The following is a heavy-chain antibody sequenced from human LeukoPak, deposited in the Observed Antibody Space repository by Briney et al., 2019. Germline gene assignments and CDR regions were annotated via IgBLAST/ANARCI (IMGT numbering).Heavy chain of an antibody. V-gene: IGHV1-2*02. Sequence: GASVKVSCKASGYTFTGYYMHWGRQAPGQGLEWMGWINPNSGGTNYAQKFQGRVTMTRDTSISTAYMELSRLRSDDTAVYYCARTAAAGISLGYWGQGTLVTVSS. CDR3: ARTAAAGISLGY. J-gene: IGHJ4*02. D-gene: IGHD6-13*01. CDR1: GYTFTGYY. CDR2: INPNSGGT.